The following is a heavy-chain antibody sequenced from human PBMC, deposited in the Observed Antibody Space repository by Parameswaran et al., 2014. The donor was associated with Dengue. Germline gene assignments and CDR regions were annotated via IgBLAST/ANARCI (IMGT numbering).Heavy chain of an antibody. J-gene: IGHJ3*02. D-gene: IGHD1-20*01. CDR2: IYSGGST. CDR3: ARDQGITGTLLDAFDI. Sequence: RWIRQPPGKGLEWVSVIYSGGSTYYADSVKGRFTISRDNSKNTLYLQMNSLSAEDTAVYYCARDQGITGTLLDAFDIWGQGTMVTVSS. V-gene: IGHV3-66*01.